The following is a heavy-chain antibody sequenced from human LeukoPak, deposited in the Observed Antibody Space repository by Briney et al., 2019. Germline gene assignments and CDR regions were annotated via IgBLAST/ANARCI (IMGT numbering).Heavy chain of an antibody. CDR3: ARSWIYLAIAEIDY. CDR1: GYTFTGYY. Sequence: ASVKVSCKASGYTFTGYYMHWVRQAPGQGLEWMGWINPNSGGTNYAQKFQGRVTMTRDTSISTAYMELSSLRFDDTAVYYCARSWIYLAIAEIDYWGQGTLVTVSS. V-gene: IGHV1-2*02. J-gene: IGHJ4*02. CDR2: INPNSGGT. D-gene: IGHD5-12*01.